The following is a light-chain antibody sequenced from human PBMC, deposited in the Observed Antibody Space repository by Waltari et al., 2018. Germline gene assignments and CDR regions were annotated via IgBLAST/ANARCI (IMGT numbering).Light chain of an antibody. Sequence: EIVMTQSPLSLSVTPGEPASISCRSSQSLLHSNAYNYLDWDLKKPGQSTQLLICFGTCRASGVPARFSGSGSGTDFTLRISRVEPGDVGIYYCMQALQTPPTFGGGTKVEIK. CDR3: MQALQTPPT. CDR2: FGT. J-gene: IGKJ4*01. CDR1: QSLLHSNAYNY. V-gene: IGKV2-28*01.